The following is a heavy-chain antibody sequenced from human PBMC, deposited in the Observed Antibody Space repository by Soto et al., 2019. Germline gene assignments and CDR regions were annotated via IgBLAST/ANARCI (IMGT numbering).Heavy chain of an antibody. CDR1: GYTFTDYF. V-gene: IGHV1-2*02. CDR2: ISPNSGDT. J-gene: IGHJ5*01. D-gene: IGHD1-1*01. CDR3: ARATAGSITLEHNWFDF. Sequence: QVQLVQSGAEVKKPGASVKVSCKASGYTFTDYFVHWVRQAPGQGLEWIGWISPNSGDTVYAPKWQGRVTVTSDTSISTAYRELSRLTSDDTAVYYCARATAGSITLEHNWFDFWGQGTLVTVSS.